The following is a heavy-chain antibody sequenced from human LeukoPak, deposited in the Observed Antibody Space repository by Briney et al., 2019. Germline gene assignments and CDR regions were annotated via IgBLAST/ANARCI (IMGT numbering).Heavy chain of an antibody. V-gene: IGHV1-69*04. CDR1: GGTFSSYA. CDR3: ATSSRIAVADFDY. CDR2: IIPILGIA. J-gene: IGHJ4*02. Sequence: SVKVSCKASGGTFSSYAISWVRQAPGQGLEWMGRIIPILGIANYAQKFQGRVTITADKSTSTAYMELSSLRSEDTAVYYCATSSRIAVADFDYWGQGTLVTVSS. D-gene: IGHD6-19*01.